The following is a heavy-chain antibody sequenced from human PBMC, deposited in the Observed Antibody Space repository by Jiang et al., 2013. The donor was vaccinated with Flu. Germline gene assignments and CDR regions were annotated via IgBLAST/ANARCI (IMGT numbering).Heavy chain of an antibody. D-gene: IGHD6-6*01. CDR2: INHSGST. V-gene: IGHV4-39*07. J-gene: IGHJ2*01. CDR1: GGSISSSSYY. CDR3: AREGDSSPRNWYFDL. Sequence: GGSISSSSYYWGWIRQPPGKGLEWIGEINHSGSTNYNPSLKSRVTISVDTSKNQFSLKLSSVTAADTAVYYCAREGDSSPRNWYFDLWGRGTLVTVSS.